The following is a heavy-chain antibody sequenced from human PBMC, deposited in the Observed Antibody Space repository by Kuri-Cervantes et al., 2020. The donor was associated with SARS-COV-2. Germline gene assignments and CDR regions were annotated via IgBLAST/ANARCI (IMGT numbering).Heavy chain of an antibody. Sequence: ASVKVSCKASGYTFTGYYMHWVRQAAGQGLEWMGWISAYNGNTNYAQKLQGRVTMTTDTSTSTAYMELRSLRSDDTAVYYCARSLGVPAANWFDPWGQGTLVTVSS. V-gene: IGHV1-18*04. CDR2: ISAYNGNT. CDR3: ARSLGVPAANWFDP. CDR1: GYTFTGYY. D-gene: IGHD2-2*01. J-gene: IGHJ5*02.